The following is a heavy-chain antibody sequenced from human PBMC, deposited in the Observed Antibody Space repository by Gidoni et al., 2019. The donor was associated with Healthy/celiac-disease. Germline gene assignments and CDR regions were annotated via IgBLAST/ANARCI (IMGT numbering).Heavy chain of an antibody. CDR3: AKDRKKRSSGYILGY. CDR1: GFTFDDYT. CDR2: ISWDGGST. J-gene: IGHJ4*02. D-gene: IGHD3-22*01. V-gene: IGHV3-43*01. Sequence: EVQLVESGGVVVQPGGSLRLSCAASGFTFDDYTMHWVRQAPGKGLEWVSLISWDGGSTYYADSVKGRFTISRDNSKNSLYLQMNSLRTEDTALYYCAKDRKKRSSGYILGYWGQGTLVTVSS.